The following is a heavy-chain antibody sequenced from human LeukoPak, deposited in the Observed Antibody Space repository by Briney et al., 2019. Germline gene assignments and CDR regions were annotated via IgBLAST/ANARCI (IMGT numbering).Heavy chain of an antibody. CDR1: GFIFNNYA. Sequence: GGSLRLSCAASGFIFNNYAMTWVRRAPGKGLEWVAVIGTSGETTYYGESVKGRFTISRDNSQNTLFLQMKSLRVEDTAIYYCAKGDASDTSSFDYWGQGTLVTVSS. D-gene: IGHD6-13*01. V-gene: IGHV3-23*01. CDR3: AKGDASDTSSFDY. J-gene: IGHJ4*02. CDR2: IGTSGETT.